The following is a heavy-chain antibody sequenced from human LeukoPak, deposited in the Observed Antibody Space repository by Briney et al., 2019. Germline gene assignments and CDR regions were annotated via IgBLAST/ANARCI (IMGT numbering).Heavy chain of an antibody. J-gene: IGHJ4*02. CDR1: GYTFTNYA. CDR2: INTNSGNP. CDR3: AREIGITAATTEDH. V-gene: IGHV7-4-1*02. D-gene: IGHD6-13*01. Sequence: ASVKVSCKASGYTFTNYAINWVRQAPGQGLEWMGWINTNSGNPTYAQGFTGRFVFSLDTSVSTAYLQINSLKAEDTAVYYCAREIGITAATTEDHWGQGTLVTVSS.